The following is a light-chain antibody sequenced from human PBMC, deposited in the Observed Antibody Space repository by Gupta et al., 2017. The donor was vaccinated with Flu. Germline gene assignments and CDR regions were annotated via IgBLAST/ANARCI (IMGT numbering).Light chain of an antibody. CDR3: QQCVTTPWT. J-gene: IGKJ1*01. Sequence: PSSLSASIGDRVTITCRASQSISSYLNWYQQKPGKAPKLLIYAAYSLQTGVPSTFSGDGSGTDFNLTISRLHPEDFATYHCQQCVTTPWTFGQGTKLEMK. V-gene: IGKV1-39*01. CDR1: QSISSY. CDR2: AAY.